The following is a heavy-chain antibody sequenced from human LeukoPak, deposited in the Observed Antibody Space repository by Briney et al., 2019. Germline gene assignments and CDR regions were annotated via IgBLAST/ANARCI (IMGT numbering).Heavy chain of an antibody. Sequence: GGSLRLSCAASGFTFNNYAMSWVRQAPGKGLEWVSVISGSGGSTYYADSVKGRFTISRDNSKNTLYLQMNSLRAEDTAVYYCAKGDYYDSSGPLDYWGQGTLVTVSS. J-gene: IGHJ4*02. V-gene: IGHV3-23*01. CDR3: AKGDYYDSSGPLDY. CDR1: GFTFNNYA. CDR2: ISGSGGST. D-gene: IGHD3-22*01.